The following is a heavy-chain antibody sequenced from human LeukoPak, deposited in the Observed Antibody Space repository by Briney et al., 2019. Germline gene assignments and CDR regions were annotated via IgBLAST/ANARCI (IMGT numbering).Heavy chain of an antibody. CDR1: GYTFTSYD. CDR2: MNPNSGNT. V-gene: IGHV1-8*01. D-gene: IGHD3-10*01. Sequence: ASVKVSCKASGYTFTSYDINWVRQATGQGLEWMGWMNPNSGNTGYAQKFQGRVTMTRNTSISTAYMELSSLRSEDTAVYYCARGLQYYYGSGVGDDAFDIWGRGTMVTVSS. CDR3: ARGLQYYYGSGVGDDAFDI. J-gene: IGHJ3*02.